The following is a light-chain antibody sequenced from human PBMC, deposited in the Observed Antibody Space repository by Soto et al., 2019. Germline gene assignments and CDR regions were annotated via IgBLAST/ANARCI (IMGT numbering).Light chain of an antibody. CDR3: QHYLNCRR. CDR2: GAS. Sequence: EILLTQSPGTLSLSPGESATLSCRASRTVNSNYLAWYQHKPGQAPRLLIYGASNRATGTPDRFSGSGSGTDFAPTISRLEPEAFAVYYCQHYLNCRRFGQGTTGDIK. V-gene: IGKV3-20*01. J-gene: IGKJ1*01. CDR1: RTVNSNY.